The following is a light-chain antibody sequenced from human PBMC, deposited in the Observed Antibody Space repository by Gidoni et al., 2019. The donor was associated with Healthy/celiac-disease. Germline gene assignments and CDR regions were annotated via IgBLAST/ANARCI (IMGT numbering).Light chain of an antibody. CDR2: AAS. V-gene: IGKV1-39*01. J-gene: IGKJ2*04. CDR1: QSISSY. Sequence: DIPMTQSPSSLSASVGDRVTITCRASQSISSYLNWYQQKPGKAPKLLIYAASSLQSGVPSRFSGSGSGTEFTLTISSLQPEDFATYYCQQSYSTPGSFGQXTKLEIK. CDR3: QQSYSTPGS.